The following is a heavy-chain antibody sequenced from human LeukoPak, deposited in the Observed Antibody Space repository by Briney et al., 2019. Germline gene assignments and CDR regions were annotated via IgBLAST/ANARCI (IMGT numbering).Heavy chain of an antibody. Sequence: SQTLSLTCTVSGGSISSGGYYWSWIHQHPGKGLEWIGYIYYSGSTYYNPSLKSRVTISVDTSKNQFSLKLSSVTAADTAVYYCAGSLIRFGELLYPDTFDIWGQGTMVTVSS. CDR2: IYYSGST. CDR3: AGSLIRFGELLYPDTFDI. D-gene: IGHD3-10*01. V-gene: IGHV4-31*03. J-gene: IGHJ3*02. CDR1: GGSISSGGYY.